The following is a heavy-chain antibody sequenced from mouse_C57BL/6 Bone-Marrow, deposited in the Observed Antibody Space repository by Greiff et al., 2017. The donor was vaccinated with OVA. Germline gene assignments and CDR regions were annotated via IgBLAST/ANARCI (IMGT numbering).Heavy chain of an antibody. V-gene: IGHV1-9*01. CDR2: ILPGSGST. J-gene: IGHJ4*01. Sequence: QVQLQQSGAELMKPGASVKLSCKATGYTFTGYWIEWVKQRPGHGLEWIGEILPGSGSTTYNEKFKGKATFTADTSSNTAYMQLSSLTTEDSAIYYCAREEDYYGEGAMDYWGQGTSVTVSS. CDR1: GYTFTGYW. CDR3: AREEDYYGEGAMDY. D-gene: IGHD1-1*01.